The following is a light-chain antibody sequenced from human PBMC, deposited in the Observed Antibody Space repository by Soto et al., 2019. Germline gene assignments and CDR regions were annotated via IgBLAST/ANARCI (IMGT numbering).Light chain of an antibody. CDR3: QQSYRTPIT. Sequence: VGDRVTITCRASQGIRNDLAWYQQKPGKAPKLLIYAAYSLQSGVSSRFSGSGSGTDFTLTISSLQPEDFATYYCQQSYRTPITFGQGTRLEIK. V-gene: IGKV1-6*01. CDR2: AAY. J-gene: IGKJ5*01. CDR1: QGIRND.